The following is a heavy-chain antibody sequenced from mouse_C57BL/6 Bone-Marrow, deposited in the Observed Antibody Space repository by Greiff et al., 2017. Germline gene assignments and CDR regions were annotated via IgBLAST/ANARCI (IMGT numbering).Heavy chain of an antibody. CDR3: ARSTPLTGVSHCYAMDY. D-gene: IGHD4-1*01. Sequence: QVQLQQSGAELVRPGTSVKVSCKASGYAFTNYLIEWVKQRPGQGLEWIGVFHPGSGGTNYNEKFKGKATLTADKSSSTAYMQLSSLASEVSAFYYGARSTPLTGVSHCYAMDYWGQGTSVTVSS. J-gene: IGHJ4*01. CDR1: GYAFTNYL. CDR2: FHPGSGGT. V-gene: IGHV1-54*01.